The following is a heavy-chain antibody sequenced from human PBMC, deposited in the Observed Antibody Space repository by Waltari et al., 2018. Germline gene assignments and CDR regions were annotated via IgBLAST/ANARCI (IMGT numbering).Heavy chain of an antibody. Sequence: EEQLVESGGGLVQPGDSLRLSCAASGFTFSSFWMNWVRQAPGRGPLWVERISTVASDKTYADSVKGRFTISRANARNTLYLQMNRLRAEDTAVYFCARVSRRTYRSPVPGRHYYYGMDVWGQGTTVTVSS. CDR1: GFTFSSFW. CDR2: ISTVASDK. V-gene: IGHV3-74*03. D-gene: IGHD1-1*01. CDR3: ARVSRRTYRSPVPGRHYYYGMDV. J-gene: IGHJ6*02.